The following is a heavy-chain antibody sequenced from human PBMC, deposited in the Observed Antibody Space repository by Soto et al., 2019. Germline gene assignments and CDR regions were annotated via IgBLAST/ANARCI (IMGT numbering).Heavy chain of an antibody. Sequence: GGSLRLSCSASGFTFSSYAMHWVRQAPGKGLEYVSAISSNGGSTYYADYVKGRFTISRDNSKNSLYLQMSSLRAEDTAVYYCVKGEWGNYYDSSGYYFERPTFDYWGQGTLVTVSS. CDR3: VKGEWGNYYDSSGYYFERPTFDY. J-gene: IGHJ4*02. V-gene: IGHV3-64D*08. D-gene: IGHD3-22*01. CDR2: ISSNGGST. CDR1: GFTFSSYA.